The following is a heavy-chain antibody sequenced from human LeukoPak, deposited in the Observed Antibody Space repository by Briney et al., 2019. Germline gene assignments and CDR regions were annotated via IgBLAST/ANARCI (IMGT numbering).Heavy chain of an antibody. CDR3: AARSPAAKGNSVDY. J-gene: IGHJ4*02. D-gene: IGHD2-2*01. CDR2: ISSSSSYI. V-gene: IGHV3-21*01. Sequence: TLSLSCAASGFTFSSYSMNWVRQAPGKGLVWVSSISSSSSYIYYADAVKRRFTFCGDNARNSLYLQMNSLRAEDTAVYYCAARSPAAKGNSVDYWGQGTMVTVSS. CDR1: GFTFSSYS.